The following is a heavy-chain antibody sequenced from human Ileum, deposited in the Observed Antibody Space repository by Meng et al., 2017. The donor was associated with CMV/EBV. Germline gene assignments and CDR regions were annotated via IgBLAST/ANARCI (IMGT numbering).Heavy chain of an antibody. CDR3: AKGSGRDKLDV. CDR2: INWDAGQK. D-gene: IGHD3/OR15-3a*01. J-gene: IGHJ4*02. CDR1: GFTFETYA. V-gene: IGHV3-20*04. Sequence: GESLKISCAASGFTFETYAMSWVRQAPGKGLEWVSDINWDAGQKEYADSVKGRFTISRDNAKNSLFLQMNSLRAEDTAFYFCAKGSGRDKLDVWGKGTLVTVSS.